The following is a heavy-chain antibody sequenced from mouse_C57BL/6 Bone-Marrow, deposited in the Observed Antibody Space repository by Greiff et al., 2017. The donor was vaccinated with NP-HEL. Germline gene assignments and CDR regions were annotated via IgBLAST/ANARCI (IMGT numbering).Heavy chain of an antibody. V-gene: IGHV10-1*01. CDR3: VRHDGRGKRLYYAMDY. CDR1: GFSFNTYA. J-gene: IGHJ4*01. Sequence: EVQLVESGGGLVQPKGSLKLSCAASGFSFNTYAMNWVRQAPGKGLEWVARIRSKSNNYATYYADSVKDRFTISRDDSESMLYLQMNNLKTEDTAMYYCVRHDGRGKRLYYAMDYWGQGTSVTVSS. D-gene: IGHD2-3*01. CDR2: IRSKSNNYAT.